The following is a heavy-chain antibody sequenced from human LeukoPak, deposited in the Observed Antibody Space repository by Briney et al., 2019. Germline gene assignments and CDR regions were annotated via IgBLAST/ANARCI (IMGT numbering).Heavy chain of an antibody. CDR1: GGSISSGGYS. V-gene: IGHV4-30-2*01. J-gene: IGHJ4*02. CDR3: ARTYYYDRRLDY. Sequence: SETLSLTCAVSGGSISSGGYSWSWIRQPPGKGLEWIGEIYHSGSTNYNPSLKSRVTISVDKSKNQFSLKLSSVTAADTAVYYCARTYYYDRRLDYWGQGTLVTVSS. CDR2: IYHSGST. D-gene: IGHD3-10*02.